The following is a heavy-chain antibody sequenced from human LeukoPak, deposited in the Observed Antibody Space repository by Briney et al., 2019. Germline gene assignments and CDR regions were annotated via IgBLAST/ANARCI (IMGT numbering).Heavy chain of an antibody. CDR3: ATVNGAYNPATSNAFDI. CDR2: FDPEDGET. V-gene: IGHV1-24*01. CDR1: GYTLTELS. D-gene: IGHD2-15*01. J-gene: IGHJ3*02. Sequence: ASVKVSCKVSGYTLTELSMHWVRQAPGKGLEWMGGFDPEDGETIYAQKFQGRVTMTEDTSTDTAYMELSSLRSEDTAVYYCATVNGAYNPATSNAFDIWGQGTMVTVSS.